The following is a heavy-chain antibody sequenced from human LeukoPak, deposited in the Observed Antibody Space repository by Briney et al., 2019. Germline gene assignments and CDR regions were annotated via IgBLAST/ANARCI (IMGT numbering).Heavy chain of an antibody. CDR2: INHSGST. J-gene: IGHJ4*02. V-gene: IGHV4-34*01. D-gene: IGHD5-24*01. CDR1: GGSFSGYY. CDR3: ARGNPHEEMATIGGPSYFDY. Sequence: SETLSLTCAVYGGSFSGYYWSWIRQPPGKGLEWIGEINHSGSTNYNPSLKSRVTISVDTSKNQFSLKLSSVTAADTAVYYCARGNPHEEMATIGGPSYFDYWGQGTLVTVSS.